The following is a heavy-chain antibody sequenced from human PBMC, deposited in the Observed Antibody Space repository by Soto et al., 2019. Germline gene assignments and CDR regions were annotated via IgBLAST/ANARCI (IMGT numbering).Heavy chain of an antibody. CDR1: GGTFSSYT. J-gene: IGHJ6*02. V-gene: IGHV1-69*02. D-gene: IGHD4-17*01. CDR3: ARASNHYGGYAYYFMDV. CDR2: IIPILGIA. Sequence: QVQLVQSGAEVKKPGSSVKVSCKASGGTFSSYTISWVRQAPGQGLEWMGRIIPILGIANYPQKFQGRVTITADNSTSTSYIDLSSLRSDDTAVYYCARASNHYGGYAYYFMDVWGQGTTVTVSS.